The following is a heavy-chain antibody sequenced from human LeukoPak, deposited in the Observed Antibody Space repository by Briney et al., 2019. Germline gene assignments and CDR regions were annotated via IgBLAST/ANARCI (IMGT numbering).Heavy chain of an antibody. CDR2: INPNSGDT. Sequence: ASVKVSCKASGYTFTGYHMHWVRQAPGQGLEWVGRINPNSGDTNYAQKFQGRVAMTRDTSIATAFMDLTRLRSDDTAVYYCARDYCSSTSCLFDYWGQGTLVTVFS. D-gene: IGHD2-2*01. CDR3: ARDYCSSTSCLFDY. J-gene: IGHJ4*02. V-gene: IGHV1-2*06. CDR1: GYTFTGYH.